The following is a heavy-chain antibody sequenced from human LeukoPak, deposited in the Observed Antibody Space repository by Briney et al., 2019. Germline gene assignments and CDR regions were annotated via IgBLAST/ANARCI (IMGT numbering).Heavy chain of an antibody. CDR1: GGSFSGYY. CDR2: INHSGST. CDR3: ARDRGSYSSSWYGGLRAFDI. D-gene: IGHD6-13*01. V-gene: IGHV4-34*01. J-gene: IGHJ3*02. Sequence: SETLSLTCAVYGGSFSGYYWSWIRQPPGKGLEWIGEINHSGSTNYNPSLKSRVTISVDTSKNQFSLKLSSVTAADTAVYYCARDRGSYSSSWYGGLRAFDIWGQGTMVTVSS.